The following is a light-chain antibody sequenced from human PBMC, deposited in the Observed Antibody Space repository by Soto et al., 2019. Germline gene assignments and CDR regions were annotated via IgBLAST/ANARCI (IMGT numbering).Light chain of an antibody. J-gene: IGKJ1*01. V-gene: IGKV3-20*01. CDR2: RAS. CDR3: QQYGSSGT. Sequence: EIVMTQSPATLSVSPGERATLSCRASQSISSNLAWYQQKLGQAPRLPIYRASTRATGIPDRFSGSGSGTDFTLTISRLEPEDFAVYYCQQYGSSGTFGQGTKVDI. CDR1: QSISSN.